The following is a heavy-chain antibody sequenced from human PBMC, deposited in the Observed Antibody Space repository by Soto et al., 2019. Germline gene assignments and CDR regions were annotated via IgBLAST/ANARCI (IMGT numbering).Heavy chain of an antibody. V-gene: IGHV3-15*01. Sequence: DVQLVESGGGFVKPGGSLRLSCAASGLTFNDVWMSWVRQAPGKGLEWVGRIKTKAEGETTDYAAPVKGGFTISRDDSKNIVHLEMNNLKTEDTAVYYCTVRGGWLGPWGQGILVTVSS. CDR3: TVRGGWLGP. CDR1: GLTFNDVW. J-gene: IGHJ5*02. CDR2: IKTKAEGETT. D-gene: IGHD3-22*01.